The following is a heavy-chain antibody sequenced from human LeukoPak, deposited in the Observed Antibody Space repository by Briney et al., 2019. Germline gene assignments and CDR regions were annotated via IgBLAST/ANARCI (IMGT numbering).Heavy chain of an antibody. J-gene: IGHJ4*02. CDR2: IYYSGST. CDR3: ARGREQLASFDY. Sequence: SSETLSLTCTVSGGSISSYYWSWIRQPPGKGLEWIGYIYYSGSTNYNPSLKRRVTISVDTSKNPFSLKLSSVTAADTAVYYCARGREQLASFDYWGQGTLVTVSS. CDR1: GGSISSYY. V-gene: IGHV4-59*01. D-gene: IGHD6-6*01.